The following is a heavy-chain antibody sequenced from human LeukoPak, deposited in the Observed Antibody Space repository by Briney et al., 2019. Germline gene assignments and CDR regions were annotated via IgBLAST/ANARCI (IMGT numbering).Heavy chain of an antibody. CDR3: ARGLVAVAAIDC. CDR1: GYTFTGNY. D-gene: IGHD6-19*01. Sequence: ASVKVSLKASGYTFTGNYMHWVRQAPGQGLEWMGWINPNSGGTNYAQKFHGRVTMTRDTSISTAYMELSRLKSDDTAVYYCARGLVAVAAIDCWGQGTLVTVSS. CDR2: INPNSGGT. V-gene: IGHV1-2*02. J-gene: IGHJ4*02.